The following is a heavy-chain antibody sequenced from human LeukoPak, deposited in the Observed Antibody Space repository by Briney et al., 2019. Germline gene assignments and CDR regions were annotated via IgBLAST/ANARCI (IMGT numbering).Heavy chain of an antibody. Sequence: GGSLRLSCAASGFPFSSYGMHWVRQAPGEGLEWVARLVYDERSDYADSVKGRFSISRDNSKNTLFLDMSNLRVDDTAVYYCARDLSAAYDIWGQGVLVTVSS. CDR1: GFPFSSYG. CDR3: ARDLSAAYDI. CDR2: LVYDERS. D-gene: IGHD2-21*01. J-gene: IGHJ4*02. V-gene: IGHV3-33*01.